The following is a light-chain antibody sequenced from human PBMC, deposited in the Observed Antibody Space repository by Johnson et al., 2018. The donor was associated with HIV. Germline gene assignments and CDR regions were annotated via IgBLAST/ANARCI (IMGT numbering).Light chain of an antibody. J-gene: IGLJ1*01. V-gene: IGLV1-51*01. CDR3: GTWDSSLNSGV. Sequence: QSVLTQPPSVSAAPGQTVTISCSGSSSNIGNNFVSWYQQLPGTAPKVLIYDTSKRPSGIPDRFSGPKSGTSATLGITGLQTGDEADYYCGTWDSSLNSGVFGNGTKVTVL. CDR1: SSNIGNNF. CDR2: DTS.